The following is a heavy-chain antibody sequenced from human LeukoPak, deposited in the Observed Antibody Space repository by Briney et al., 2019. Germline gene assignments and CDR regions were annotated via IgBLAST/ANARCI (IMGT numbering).Heavy chain of an antibody. D-gene: IGHD3-16*02. CDR2: ISSSSSYI. J-gene: IGHJ4*02. Sequence: GGSLRLSCAASGFTFSSYSMNWVRQAPGKGLEWVSSISSSSSYIYYADSVKGRFTISRDNAKNSLYLQMNSLRAEDTAVYYCATLERTTSGGVIVDYWGPGTLVTVSS. CDR1: GFTFSSYS. CDR3: ATLERTTSGGVIVDY. V-gene: IGHV3-21*01.